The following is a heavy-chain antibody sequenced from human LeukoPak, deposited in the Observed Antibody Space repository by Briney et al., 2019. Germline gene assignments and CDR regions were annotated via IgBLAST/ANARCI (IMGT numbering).Heavy chain of an antibody. J-gene: IGHJ4*02. V-gene: IGHV3-23*01. CDR1: GFTLSSYA. CDR2: ISDTGNT. D-gene: IGHD2-15*01. CDR3: AEAPVTTCRGAFCYPFDY. Sequence: PGGSLRLSCAASGFTLSSYAMSWVRQAPGKGLEWVSAISDTGNTYHADSVKGRFTISRDSSKNTLFLQMNRLRPEDAAAYYCAEAPVTTCRGAFCYPFDYWGLGTLVTVSS.